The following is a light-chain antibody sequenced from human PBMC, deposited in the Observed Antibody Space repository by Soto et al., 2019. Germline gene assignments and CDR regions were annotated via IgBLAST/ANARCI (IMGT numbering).Light chain of an antibody. Sequence: EIVLTQSPATLSLSPGERATLSCRTSQSVSSSYLAWYQQKPGQAPRLLIYGASSRATGIPDRFSGTGSETDFTLTISSLQPDDFATYYCQQYNSFSITFGQGTRLEIK. V-gene: IGKV3-20*01. CDR1: QSVSSSY. CDR2: GAS. J-gene: IGKJ5*01. CDR3: QQYNSFSIT.